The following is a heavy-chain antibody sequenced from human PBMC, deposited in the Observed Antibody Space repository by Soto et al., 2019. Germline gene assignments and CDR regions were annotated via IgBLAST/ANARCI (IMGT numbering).Heavy chain of an antibody. CDR3: ARGLESNHYYDSSGYSPDLDY. J-gene: IGHJ4*02. Sequence: QVQLVESGGGVVQPGRSLRLSCAASGFTFSSYGMHWVRQAPGKGLEWVAVIWYDGSNKYYADSVKGRFTISRDNSKNTLYLQMNSLRAEDTAVYYCARGLESNHYYDSSGYSPDLDYWGQGTLVTVSS. CDR2: IWYDGSNK. CDR1: GFTFSSYG. D-gene: IGHD3-22*01. V-gene: IGHV3-33*01.